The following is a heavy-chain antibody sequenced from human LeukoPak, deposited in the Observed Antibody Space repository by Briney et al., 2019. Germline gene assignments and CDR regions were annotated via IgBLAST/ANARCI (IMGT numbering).Heavy chain of an antibody. Sequence: SETLSLTCTVSGGSISSGGYYWSWIRQHPGKGLEWIGYIYYSGSTYYNSSIKSRVTISVDTSKNQFSLKLSSVTAADTAVYYWARSTTVVTGYFDYWGQGTLVTVSS. V-gene: IGHV4-31*03. CDR2: IYYSGST. CDR3: ARSTTVVTGYFDY. CDR1: GGSISSGGYY. D-gene: IGHD4-23*01. J-gene: IGHJ4*02.